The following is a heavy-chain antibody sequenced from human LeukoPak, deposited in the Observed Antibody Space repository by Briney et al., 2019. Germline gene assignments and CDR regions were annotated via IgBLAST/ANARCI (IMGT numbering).Heavy chain of an antibody. CDR2: ISGSGGST. D-gene: IGHD3-10*01. J-gene: IGHJ4*02. CDR3: AKDGGVWFGESNDY. Sequence: GGSLRLSCAASGFTFSSYGMSWVRQAPGKGLEWVSAISGSGGSTYYADSVKGRFTISRDNSKITLYLQMNSLRAEDTAVYYCAKDGGVWFGESNDYWGQGTLVTVSS. V-gene: IGHV3-23*01. CDR1: GFTFSSYG.